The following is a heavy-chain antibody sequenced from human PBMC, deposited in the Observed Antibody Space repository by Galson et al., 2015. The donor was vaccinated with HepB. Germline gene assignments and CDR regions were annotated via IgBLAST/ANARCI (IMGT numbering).Heavy chain of an antibody. CDR2: INSDGSTT. CDR1: GFTFSNYW. CDR3: ARGGSSGYSYGFL. D-gene: IGHD5-18*01. Sequence: SLRLSCAASGFTFSNYWMHWVRHAPGKGLVWVSRINSDGSTTNYADSVKGRFTISRDNAKNTLSLQINSLRTEDAAVYYCARGGSSGYSYGFLWGQGTLVTVSS. V-gene: IGHV3-74*01. J-gene: IGHJ4*02.